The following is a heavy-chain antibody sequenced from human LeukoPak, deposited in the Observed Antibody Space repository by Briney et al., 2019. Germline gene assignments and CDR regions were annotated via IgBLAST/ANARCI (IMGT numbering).Heavy chain of an antibody. J-gene: IGHJ4*02. CDR2: IYYSGST. Sequence: PSETLSLTCTVSGGSISSGGYYWSWIRQHPGKGLEWIGYIYYSGSTYYNPSLRSRVTISVDTSKNQFSLKLSSVTAADTAVYYCARGGDIVSGDYWGQGTLVTVSS. CDR1: GGSISSGGYY. V-gene: IGHV4-31*03. D-gene: IGHD5-12*01. CDR3: ARGGDIVSGDY.